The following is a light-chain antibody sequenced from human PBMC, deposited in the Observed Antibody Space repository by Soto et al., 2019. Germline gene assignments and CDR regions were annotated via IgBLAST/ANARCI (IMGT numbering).Light chain of an antibody. CDR2: RAS. CDR3: QQANSFPLT. CDR1: QSVTSN. J-gene: IGKJ4*01. V-gene: IGKV3-15*01. Sequence: EVVMTQSPGAVSVSPGERGTLSCRSSQSVTSNVAWYQQKPGQAPRLHIYRASARATGVPARFSGSGSGTDFTLTISSLQPEDFATYYCQQANSFPLTFGGGTKVDIK.